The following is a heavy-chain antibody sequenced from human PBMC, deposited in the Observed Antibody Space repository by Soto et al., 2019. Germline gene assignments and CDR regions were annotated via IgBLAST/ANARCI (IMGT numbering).Heavy chain of an antibody. Sequence: SETLSLTCTVSGGSVSSGSYYWSWIRQPPGKGLEWIGYIYYSGSTNYNPSLKSRVTISVDTSKNQFSLKLSSVTAADTAVYYCARGRLWSGYYTWFDPWGQGTLVTVSS. CDR1: GGSVSSGSYY. CDR3: ARGRLWSGYYTWFDP. CDR2: IYYSGST. D-gene: IGHD3-3*01. J-gene: IGHJ5*02. V-gene: IGHV4-61*01.